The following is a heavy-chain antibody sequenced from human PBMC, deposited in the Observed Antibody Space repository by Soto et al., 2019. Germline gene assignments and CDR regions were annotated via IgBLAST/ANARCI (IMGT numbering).Heavy chain of an antibody. J-gene: IGHJ4*02. V-gene: IGHV3-23*01. CDR3: ATGADIVVVVAATIDY. D-gene: IGHD2-15*01. CDR1: GFTFSSYA. Sequence: GGSLRLPCAASGFTFSSYAMSWVRQAPGKGLEWVSAISGSGGSTYYADSVKGRFTISRDNSKNTLYLQMNSLRAEDTAVYYCATGADIVVVVAATIDYWGQGTLVTVSS. CDR2: ISGSGGST.